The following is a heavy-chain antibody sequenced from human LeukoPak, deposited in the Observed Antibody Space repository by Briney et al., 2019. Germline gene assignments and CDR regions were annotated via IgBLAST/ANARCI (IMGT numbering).Heavy chain of an antibody. V-gene: IGHV1-18*04. CDR1: GYTFTSYG. CDR3: ARARLRLGELSF. J-gene: IGHJ4*02. Sequence: AASVNLTCTASGYTFTSYGISWVRQAPGQGLEWMGWISAYNGNTNYAQKLQGRVTMTTDTSTSTAYMELRSLRSDDTAVYYCARARLRLGELSFWGQGTLVTVSS. CDR2: ISAYNGNT. D-gene: IGHD3-16*02.